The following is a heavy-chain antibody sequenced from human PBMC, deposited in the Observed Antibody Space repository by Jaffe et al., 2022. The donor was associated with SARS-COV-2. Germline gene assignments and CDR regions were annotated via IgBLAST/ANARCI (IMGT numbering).Heavy chain of an antibody. D-gene: IGHD3-10*01. CDR1: GFTFSSYS. Sequence: EVQLVESGGGLVKPGGSLRLSCAASGFTFSSYSMNWVRQAPGKGLEWVSSISSSSSYIYYADSVKGRFTISRDNAKNSLYLQMNSLRAEDTAVYYCARDVGFGEGDAFDIWGQGTMVTVSS. CDR3: ARDVGFGEGDAFDI. J-gene: IGHJ3*02. CDR2: ISSSSSYI. V-gene: IGHV3-21*01.